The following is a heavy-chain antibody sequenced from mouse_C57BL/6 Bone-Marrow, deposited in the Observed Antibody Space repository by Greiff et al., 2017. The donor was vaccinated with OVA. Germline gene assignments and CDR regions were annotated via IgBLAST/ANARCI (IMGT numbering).Heavy chain of an antibody. Sequence: VKLQQPGAELVKPGASVKLSCKASGYTFTSYWMHWVKQRPGQGLEWIGMIHPNSGSTNYNEKFKSKATLTVDKSSSTAYMQLSSLTSEDSAVYYCARDRNYYYGSSYGYFDVWGTGTTVTVSS. CDR2: IHPNSGST. CDR3: ARDRNYYYGSSYGYFDV. J-gene: IGHJ1*03. CDR1: GYTFTSYW. V-gene: IGHV1-64*01. D-gene: IGHD1-1*01.